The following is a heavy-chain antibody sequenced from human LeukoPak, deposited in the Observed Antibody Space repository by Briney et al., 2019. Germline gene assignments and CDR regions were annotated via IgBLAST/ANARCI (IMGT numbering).Heavy chain of an antibody. Sequence: GGSLRLSCAASGFTFSNAWMSWVRQAPGKGLEWVGRIKSKTDGGTTDYAAPVKGRFTISRDDSKNTLYLQMNSLKTEDTAVYYCTTELITMIVVVSNAFDIWGQGTMVTVSS. J-gene: IGHJ3*02. CDR2: IKSKTDGGTT. D-gene: IGHD3-22*01. V-gene: IGHV3-15*01. CDR1: GFTFSNAW. CDR3: TTELITMIVVVSNAFDI.